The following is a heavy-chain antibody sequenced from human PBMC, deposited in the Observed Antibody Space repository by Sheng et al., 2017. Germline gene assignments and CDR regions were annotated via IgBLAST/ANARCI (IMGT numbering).Heavy chain of an antibody. D-gene: IGHD3-3*01. CDR1: GFTFSSYW. V-gene: IGHV3-7*01. CDR2: IKQDGSEK. Sequence: EVQLVESGGGLVQQGGSLRLSCAASGFTFSSYWMSWVRQAPGKGLEWVANIKQDGSEKHYVDSVKGRFTISRDNTKNSVSLEMNGLRVEDTAVYYCARDRYFDFWSGFLHWGQGALVTVSS. CDR3: ARDRYFDFWSGFLH. J-gene: IGHJ4*02.